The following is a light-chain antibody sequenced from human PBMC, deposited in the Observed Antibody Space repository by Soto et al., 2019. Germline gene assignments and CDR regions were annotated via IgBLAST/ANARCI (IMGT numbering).Light chain of an antibody. J-gene: IGLJ1*01. CDR1: SSDVGSFNY. Sequence: QSVLTQPRSVSGSPGQSVAISCTGTSSDVGSFNYVSWYQQHPDKAPKLMIYDVTKRPSGVPDRFSGSKSGNTASLTISGLRAEDEADYYCCSYAGSPYVFGTGTKITVL. CDR2: DVT. CDR3: CSYAGSPYV. V-gene: IGLV2-11*01.